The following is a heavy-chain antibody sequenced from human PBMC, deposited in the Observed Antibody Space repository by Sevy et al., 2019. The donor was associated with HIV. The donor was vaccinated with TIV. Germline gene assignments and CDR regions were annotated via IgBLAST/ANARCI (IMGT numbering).Heavy chain of an antibody. V-gene: IGHV3-23*01. Sequence: GGSLRLSCAASGFTFSSYALNWVRQAPGKGLEWVSTIYGSRGVTYYADYVKGRFTISRDNSKNTLYLQMNRLRTEDTAVYFCAGGRYDSSGSFDAFDIWGQGTMVTVSS. J-gene: IGHJ3*02. D-gene: IGHD3-22*01. CDR1: GFTFSSYA. CDR2: IYGSRGVT. CDR3: AGGRYDSSGSFDAFDI.